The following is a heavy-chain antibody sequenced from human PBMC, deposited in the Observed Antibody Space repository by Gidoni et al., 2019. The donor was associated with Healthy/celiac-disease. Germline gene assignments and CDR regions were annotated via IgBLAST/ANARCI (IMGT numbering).Heavy chain of an antibody. J-gene: IGHJ4*02. D-gene: IGHD3-10*01. Sequence: QVQLVQSGAEVTKPGASVRVACKASGYNCTGYYIHWVRQAPGQGLEWMAWINPNSGGTDYAQKFQGRVAMTRDTSISTAYMELRRLRSDDTAVYFCARERPGEDGYFDYWGQGTLVTVSS. CDR3: ARERPGEDGYFDY. CDR1: GYNCTGYY. CDR2: INPNSGGT. V-gene: IGHV1-2*02.